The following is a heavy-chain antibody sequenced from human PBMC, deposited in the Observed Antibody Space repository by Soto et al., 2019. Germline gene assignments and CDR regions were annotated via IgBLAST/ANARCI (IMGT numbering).Heavy chain of an antibody. CDR1: GGSISSGGYY. CDR2: IYYSGST. CDR3: ARDLQYSRLFYGMDV. Sequence: LCGGSISSGGYYRSWIRQHPGKGLEWIGYIYYSGSTYYNPSLKSRVTISVDTSKNQFSLKLSSVTAADTAVYYCARDLQYSRLFYGMDVWGPGTTVTVSS. J-gene: IGHJ6*02. V-gene: IGHV4-31*02. D-gene: IGHD6-13*01.